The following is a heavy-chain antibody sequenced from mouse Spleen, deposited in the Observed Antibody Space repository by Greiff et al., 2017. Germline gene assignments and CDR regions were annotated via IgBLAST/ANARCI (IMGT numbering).Heavy chain of an antibody. CDR3: TRDSYYSYDEGYWYFDV. CDR2: IRNKANNHAT. D-gene: IGHD2-12*01. V-gene: IGHV6-6*01. CDR1: GFTFSDAW. J-gene: IGHJ1*01. Sequence: EVQGVESGGGLVQPGGSMKLSCAASGFTFSDAWMAWVRQSPEKGLEWVAEIRNKANNHATYYAESVKGRFTISRDDSKSSVYLQMNSLRAEDTGIYYCTRDSYYSYDEGYWYFDVWGAGTTVTVSS.